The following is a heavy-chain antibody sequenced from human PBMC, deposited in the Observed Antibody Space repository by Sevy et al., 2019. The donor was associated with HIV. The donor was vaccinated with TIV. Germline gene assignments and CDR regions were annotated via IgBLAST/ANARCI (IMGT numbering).Heavy chain of an antibody. CDR2: MNPKSGNT. Sequence: ASVKVSCKASGYTFTSYDINWVRQATGQGLEWMGWMNPKSGNTGYAQKFQGRVTMTRNTSISTAYMELSKRRAEDRAVYYCAGGSGGYYYVGWYYYYGMDVWGQGTTVTVSS. J-gene: IGHJ6*02. CDR1: GYTFTSYD. D-gene: IGHD3-22*01. CDR3: AGGSGGYYYVGWYYYYGMDV. V-gene: IGHV1-8*01.